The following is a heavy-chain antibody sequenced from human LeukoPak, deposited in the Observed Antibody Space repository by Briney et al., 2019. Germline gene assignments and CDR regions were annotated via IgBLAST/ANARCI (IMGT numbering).Heavy chain of an antibody. D-gene: IGHD2-15*01. CDR1: GGTFSSYA. J-gene: IGHJ5*02. Sequence: ASVKVSCKASGGTFSSYAISWVRQAPGQGLEWMGGIIPIFGTANYAQKFQGRVTITTDESTSTAYMELSSLRSEDTAVYYCVRDYFCSGGTCDDCFDPRGQGTLVTVSS. CDR2: IIPIFGTA. V-gene: IGHV1-69*05. CDR3: VRDYFCSGGTCDDCFDP.